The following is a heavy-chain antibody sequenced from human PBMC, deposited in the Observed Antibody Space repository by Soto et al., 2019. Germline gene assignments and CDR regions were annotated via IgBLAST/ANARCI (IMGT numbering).Heavy chain of an antibody. CDR2: INPNSGGT. V-gene: IGHV1-2*04. D-gene: IGHD3-16*01. J-gene: IGHJ4*02. CDR1: GYTFTGYY. Sequence: ASGKVSCKASGYTFTGYYMHWVRQAPGQGLEWMGRINPNSGGTNYAQKFQGWVTMTRDTSISTAYMELSSLRDEDTAVYYCAKDKGERFFDYWGQGTQVTVSS. CDR3: AKDKGERFFDY.